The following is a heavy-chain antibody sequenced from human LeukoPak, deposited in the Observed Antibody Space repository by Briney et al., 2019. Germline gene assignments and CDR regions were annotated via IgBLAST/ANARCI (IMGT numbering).Heavy chain of an antibody. D-gene: IGHD6-19*01. CDR3: AIDHSGWYLDY. V-gene: IGHV3-48*04. Sequence: GGSLTLSCAASGFSFNSYSMNWVRQAPGQGLEWISYISSSSTTIYYAESVKGRFTISRDNAKNSLFLEMNSLRAEDTAVYYRAIDHSGWYLDYWGQGPLVTVSS. J-gene: IGHJ4*02. CDR1: GFSFNSYS. CDR2: ISSSSTTI.